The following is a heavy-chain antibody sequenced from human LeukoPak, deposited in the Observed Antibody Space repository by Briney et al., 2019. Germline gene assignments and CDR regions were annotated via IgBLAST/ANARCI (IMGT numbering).Heavy chain of an antibody. D-gene: IGHD3-10*01. CDR3: AKSYYYGSGTYIYSAFDC. CDR2: ISGSGGST. CDR1: GFTSSSYW. Sequence: GGSLRLSCAASGFTSSSYWMNWLRQAPGKGLEWVSVISGSGGSTYYADSVKGRFTISRDNSKNTLFLQMNSLRAEDTAVYYCAKSYYYGSGTYIYSAFDCWGQGTLVTVSS. V-gene: IGHV3-23*01. J-gene: IGHJ4*02.